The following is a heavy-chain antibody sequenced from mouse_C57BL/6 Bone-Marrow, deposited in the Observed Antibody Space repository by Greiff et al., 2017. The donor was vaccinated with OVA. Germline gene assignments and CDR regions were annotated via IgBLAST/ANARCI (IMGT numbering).Heavy chain of an antibody. D-gene: IGHD4-1*01. V-gene: IGHV1-26*01. Sequence: VQLQQSGPELVKPGASVKISCKASGYTFTDYYMNWVKQSHGKSLEWIGDINPNNGGTSYNQKFKGKATLTVDKSSSTAYMELRSLTSEDSAVYYCARCGLGLDYWGQGTTLTVSS. CDR1: GYTFTDYY. J-gene: IGHJ2*01. CDR3: ARCGLGLDY. CDR2: INPNNGGT.